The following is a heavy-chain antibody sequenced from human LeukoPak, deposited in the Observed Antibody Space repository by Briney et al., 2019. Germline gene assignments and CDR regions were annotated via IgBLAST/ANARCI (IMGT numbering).Heavy chain of an antibody. Sequence: GRSLRLSCAASGFTFSSYGMHWVRQAPGKGLEWVSYISSNSRYTHYADSVKGRSTISRDNAKNSLYLQMNSLRAEDTAVYYCAKDCSSTSCPTSDYWGQGTLVTVSS. J-gene: IGHJ4*02. CDR1: GFTFSSYG. V-gene: IGHV3-21*05. CDR3: AKDCSSTSCPTSDY. D-gene: IGHD2-2*01. CDR2: ISSNSRYT.